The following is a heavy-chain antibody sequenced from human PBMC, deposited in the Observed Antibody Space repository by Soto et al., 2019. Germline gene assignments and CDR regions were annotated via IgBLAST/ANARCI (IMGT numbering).Heavy chain of an antibody. CDR1: GYSFTSYR. J-gene: IGHJ4*02. Sequence: GESLKISCRGSGYSFTSYRISWVRQMPGKGLEWMGRIDPSDSYTNYSPSFQGHVTISADKSISTAYLQWSSLKASDTAMYFCARHRPMSSSWYSTPFDYWGQGTLVTVSS. CDR3: ARHRPMSSSWYSTPFDY. D-gene: IGHD6-13*01. V-gene: IGHV5-10-1*01. CDR2: IDPSDSYT.